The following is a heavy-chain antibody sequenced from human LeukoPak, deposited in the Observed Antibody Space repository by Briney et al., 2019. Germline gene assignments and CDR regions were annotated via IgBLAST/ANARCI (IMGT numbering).Heavy chain of an antibody. V-gene: IGHV4-59*08. CDR3: ARHGLKLVRLSTIYFDN. CDR2: IYSSGIT. Sequence: RTSETLSLTCTVSGGSISNNYWSWIRQSPGKGLEWIGYIYSSGITDYNPSLKGRVTLSVDTSRNQFSLNLNSVTAADTAVYYCARHGLKLVRLSTIYFDNWGQGILVTVSS. D-gene: IGHD1-1*01. J-gene: IGHJ4*02. CDR1: GGSISNNY.